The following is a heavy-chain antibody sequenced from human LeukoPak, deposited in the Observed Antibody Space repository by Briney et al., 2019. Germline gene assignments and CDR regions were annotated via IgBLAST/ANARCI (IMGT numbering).Heavy chain of an antibody. CDR1: GGSFSDYY. D-gene: IGHD2-2*01. CDR3: ARHRRCSSTSCPWHNWFDP. CDR2: INHSGST. Sequence: MTSETLSLTCAVYGGSFSDYYWSWIRQPPGKGLEWIGEINHSGSTNYNPSLKSRVTISVDTSKNQFSLKLSSVTAADTAVYYCARHRRCSSTSCPWHNWFDPWGQGTLVTVSS. J-gene: IGHJ5*02. V-gene: IGHV4-34*01.